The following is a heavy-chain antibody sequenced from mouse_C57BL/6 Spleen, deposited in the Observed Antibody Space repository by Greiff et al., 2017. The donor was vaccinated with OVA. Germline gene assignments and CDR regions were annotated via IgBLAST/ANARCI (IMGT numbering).Heavy chain of an antibody. CDR2: IDPEDGET. Sequence: EVQLVESGAELVKPGASVTLSCTASGFNIKDYYMHWVKQRTEQGLEWIGRIDPEDGETKYAPKFQGKATMTADTSSNTAYLQLSSLTSEDTAVYYCARSNFGCSPAWVAYWGQGTLVTVSA. D-gene: IGHD1-1*01. CDR1: GFNIKDYY. CDR3: ARSNFGCSPAWVAY. V-gene: IGHV14-2*01. J-gene: IGHJ3*01.